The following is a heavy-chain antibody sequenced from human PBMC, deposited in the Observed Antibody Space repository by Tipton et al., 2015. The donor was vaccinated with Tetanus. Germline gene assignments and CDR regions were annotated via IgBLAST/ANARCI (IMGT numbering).Heavy chain of an antibody. D-gene: IGHD2-15*01. CDR1: GFTLRTYS. CDR2: IPFDGRNE. V-gene: IGHV3-30*18. J-gene: IGHJ4*02. CDR3: AKEFQRARIRFFDS. Sequence: SLRLSCAASGFTLRTYSMNWVRQAPGKGLEWVAVIPFDGRNERYADSVKGRFIISRDNSKNTLYLQMNSLRPEDTAVYYCAKEFQRARIRFFDSWGQGTQVTASS.